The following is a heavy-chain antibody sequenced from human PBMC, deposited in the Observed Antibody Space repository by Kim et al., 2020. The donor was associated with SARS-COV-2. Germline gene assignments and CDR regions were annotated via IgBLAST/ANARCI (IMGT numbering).Heavy chain of an antibody. CDR2: ST. CDR3: ARPTEAFDI. J-gene: IGHJ3*02. Sequence: STYYNPSLKSRVTISVDTSKNQFSLKLSSVTAADTAVYYCARPTEAFDIWGQGTMVTVSS. V-gene: IGHV4-39*01.